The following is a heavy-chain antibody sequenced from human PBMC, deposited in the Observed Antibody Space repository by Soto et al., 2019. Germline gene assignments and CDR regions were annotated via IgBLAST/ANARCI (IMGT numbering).Heavy chain of an antibody. CDR3: ASHSSHWPFFDF. J-gene: IGHJ4*02. CDR1: GGSISGFY. D-gene: IGHD6-13*01. CDR2: IYYTGLS. Sequence: PSETLSVTWTVAGGSISGFYGSLIRQPPGKGLEWIGYIYYTGLSNSNPSLNSRVTMSVDTSKNQFSLKLSSVTAADTAVYYCASHSSHWPFFDFWGQGTLVSVSS. V-gene: IGHV4-59*01.